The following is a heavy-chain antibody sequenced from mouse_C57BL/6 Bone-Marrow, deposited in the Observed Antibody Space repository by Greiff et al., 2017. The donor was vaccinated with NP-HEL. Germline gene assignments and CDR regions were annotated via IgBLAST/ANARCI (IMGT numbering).Heavy chain of an antibody. V-gene: IGHV5-9-1*02. Sequence: EVHLVESGEGLVKPGGSLKLSCAASGFTFSSYAMSWVRQTPEKRLEWVAYISSGGDYIYYADTVKGRFTISRDNARNTLYLQMSSLKCGDTAMYYCTREADYYGNCGYWGQGTTLSLL. CDR1: GFTFSSYA. CDR3: TREADYYGNCGY. CDR2: ISSGGDYI. J-gene: IGHJ2*01. D-gene: IGHD2-1*01.